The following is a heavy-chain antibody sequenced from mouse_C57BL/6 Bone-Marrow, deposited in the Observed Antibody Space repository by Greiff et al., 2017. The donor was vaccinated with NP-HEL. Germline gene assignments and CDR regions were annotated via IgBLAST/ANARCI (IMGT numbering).Heavy chain of an antibody. CDR1: GYTFTDYE. CDR3: TRGGDYWYFYV. Sequence: VQLQQSGAELVRPGASVTLSCKASGYTFTDYEMHWVKQTPVHGLEWIGAIDPETGGTAYNQKFKGKAILTADKSSSTAYMELRSLTSEDSAVYYCTRGGDYWYFYVWGTGTTVTVSS. CDR2: IDPETGGT. J-gene: IGHJ1*03. V-gene: IGHV1-15*01.